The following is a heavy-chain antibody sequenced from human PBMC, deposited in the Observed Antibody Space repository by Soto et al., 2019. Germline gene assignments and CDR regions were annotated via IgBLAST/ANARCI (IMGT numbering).Heavy chain of an antibody. CDR2: IWHDGSNK. CDR1: GFTFNNAW. CDR3: TRAAIKGELLDY. V-gene: IGHV3-33*08. D-gene: IGHD1-26*01. Sequence: GGSLRLSCAASGFTFNNAWMNWVRQVLGKGLEWVALIWHDGSNKGYADSVKGRFTISRDNSKNTLNLQMNSLGVEDTAVYYCTRAAIKGELLDYWGQGTQVTVSS. J-gene: IGHJ4*02.